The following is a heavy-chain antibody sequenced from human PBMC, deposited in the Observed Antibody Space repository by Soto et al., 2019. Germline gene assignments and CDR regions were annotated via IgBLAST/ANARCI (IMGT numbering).Heavy chain of an antibody. Sequence: GGSLRLSCAASGFTFSSYAMSWVRQAPGKGLEWVSAISGSGGSTYYADSVKGRFTISRDNSKNTLFLQMNSLRAEDTAVYYCAKDPQLWFRYCFDYWGQGALVTVSS. CDR3: AKDPQLWFRYCFDY. D-gene: IGHD5-18*01. V-gene: IGHV3-23*01. CDR1: GFTFSSYA. CDR2: ISGSGGST. J-gene: IGHJ4*02.